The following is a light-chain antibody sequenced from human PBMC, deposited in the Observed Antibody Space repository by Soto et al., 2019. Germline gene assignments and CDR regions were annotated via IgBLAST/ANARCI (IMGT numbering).Light chain of an antibody. CDR2: LNN. CDR3: ATWDDSLKRVV. J-gene: IGLJ2*01. V-gene: IGLV1-44*01. Sequence: QSVLTQPPSASGTPGQRVTISCSGSSSNIGSETVNWYQHLPGTAPKLLIYLNNQRPSGVPDRFSGSKSDTSASLAISGLQSEDEADYYCATWDDSLKRVVFSGGTKLTVL. CDR1: SSNIGSET.